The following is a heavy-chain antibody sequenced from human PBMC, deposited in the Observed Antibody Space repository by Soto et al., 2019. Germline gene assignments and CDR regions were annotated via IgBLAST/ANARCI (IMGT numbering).Heavy chain of an antibody. V-gene: IGHV3-30-3*01. CDR3: ARDGGARVRDAFDI. CDR2: ISYDGSNK. Sequence: QVQLVESGGGVVQPGRSLRLSCAASGFTFSSYAMHWVRQAPGKGLEWVAVISYDGSNKYYTDSEKGRFTISRDNSKNTLYLQMNSLRAEDTAVYYCARDGGARVRDAFDIWGQGTMVTVSS. CDR1: GFTFSSYA. D-gene: IGHD2-15*01. J-gene: IGHJ3*02.